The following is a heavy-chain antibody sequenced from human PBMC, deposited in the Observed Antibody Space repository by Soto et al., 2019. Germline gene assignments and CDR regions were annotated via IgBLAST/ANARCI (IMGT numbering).Heavy chain of an antibody. CDR1: GFTFSSYA. V-gene: IGHV3-64*01. Sequence: PGGSLRLSCAASGFTFSSYAMHWVRQAPGKGLEYVSAISSNGGSTYYANSVKGRFTISRDNSKNTLYLQMGSLRAEDMAVYYCARDGSRTYGGETYDILTGPPYMDVWGKGTTVTVSS. CDR3: ARDGSRTYGGETYDILTGPPYMDV. J-gene: IGHJ6*03. CDR2: ISSNGGST. D-gene: IGHD3-9*01.